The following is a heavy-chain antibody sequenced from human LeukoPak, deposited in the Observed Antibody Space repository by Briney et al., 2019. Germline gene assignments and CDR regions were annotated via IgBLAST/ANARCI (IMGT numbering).Heavy chain of an antibody. Sequence: SETLSLTCTVSGGSISSYYWSWIRQPPGKGLEWIGEINHSGSTNYNPSLKSRVTISVDTSKNQFSLKLSSVTAADTAVYYCARDPYYYDSSGYYYAFDYWGQGTLVTVSS. V-gene: IGHV4-34*01. CDR2: INHSGST. J-gene: IGHJ4*02. CDR1: GGSISSYY. D-gene: IGHD3-22*01. CDR3: ARDPYYYDSSGYYYAFDY.